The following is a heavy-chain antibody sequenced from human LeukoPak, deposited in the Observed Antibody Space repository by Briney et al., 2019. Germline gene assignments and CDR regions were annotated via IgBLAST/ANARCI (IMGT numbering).Heavy chain of an antibody. CDR2: ISGSGGST. CDR3: AKEIYDYVWGSYRYPFDY. D-gene: IGHD3-16*02. CDR1: GFTFSSYA. V-gene: IGHV3-23*01. Sequence: GGSLRLSCEASGFTFSSYAMSWVRQAPGKGLEWVSAISGSGGSTYYADSVKGRFTISRDNSKNTLYLQMNSLRAEDTAVYYCAKEIYDYVWGSYRYPFDYWGQGTLVTVSS. J-gene: IGHJ4*02.